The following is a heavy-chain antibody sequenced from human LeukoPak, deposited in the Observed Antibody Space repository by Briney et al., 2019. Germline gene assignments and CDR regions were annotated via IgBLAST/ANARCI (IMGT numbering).Heavy chain of an antibody. Sequence: TLSLTCTVSGGSISSGGYYWSWIRQPPGKGLEWIGYIYHSGSTYYNPSLKSRVTISVGRSKNQFSLKLSSVTAADTAVYYCARGRGHSSGSYPDAFDIWGQGTLVTVSS. CDR3: ARGRGHSSGSYPDAFDI. D-gene: IGHD3-22*01. J-gene: IGHJ3*02. CDR2: IYHSGST. V-gene: IGHV4-30-2*01. CDR1: GGSISSGGYY.